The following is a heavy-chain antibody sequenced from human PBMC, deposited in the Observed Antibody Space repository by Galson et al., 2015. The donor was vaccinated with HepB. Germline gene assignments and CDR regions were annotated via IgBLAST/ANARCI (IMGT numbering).Heavy chain of an antibody. J-gene: IGHJ4*02. Sequence: SCKASGYTFTTYGVSWVRQAPGQGLEWMGRISAYNGNTDYAQNLQGRVTMTTDTSTSTAYMELRSLRSDDTAIYYCARGGVATIGGPTFDYWGQGTLVTVSS. D-gene: IGHD5-24*01. V-gene: IGHV1-18*01. CDR2: ISAYNGNT. CDR1: GYTFTTYG. CDR3: ARGGVATIGGPTFDY.